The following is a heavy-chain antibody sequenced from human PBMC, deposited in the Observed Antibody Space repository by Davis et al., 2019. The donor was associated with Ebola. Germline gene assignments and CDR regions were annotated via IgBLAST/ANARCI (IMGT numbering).Heavy chain of an antibody. CDR2: IKSKTDGGTT. J-gene: IGHJ4*02. CDR1: GFTSSTAR. D-gene: IGHD5-24*01. Sequence: GGSLRLSCAASGFTSSTARMSWVRQAPGKGLEWVGRIKSKTDGGTTDHAAPVKGRFTISRDDSKNTLYLQMNSLKTEDTGVYYCTTATLGMATIEAVDYWGQGTLVSVSS. CDR3: TTATLGMATIEAVDY. V-gene: IGHV3-15*01.